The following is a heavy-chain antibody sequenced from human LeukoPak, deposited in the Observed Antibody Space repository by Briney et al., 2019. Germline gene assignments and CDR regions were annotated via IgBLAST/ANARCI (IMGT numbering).Heavy chain of an antibody. Sequence: ASVKVSCTASGYSFVLYGISWVRQAPGQGPEWMGWISTYNGNTKYAEKFQGRVTMTTDTPTSTAYMEPRSLRSDDTAVYYCARDLEYLYPGGAFDIWGQGTMVTVSS. D-gene: IGHD3-16*01. J-gene: IGHJ3*02. CDR2: ISTYNGNT. CDR1: GYSFVLYG. V-gene: IGHV1-18*01. CDR3: ARDLEYLYPGGAFDI.